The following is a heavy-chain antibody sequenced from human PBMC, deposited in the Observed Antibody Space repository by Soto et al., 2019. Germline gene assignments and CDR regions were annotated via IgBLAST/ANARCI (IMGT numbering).Heavy chain of an antibody. D-gene: IGHD6-25*01. J-gene: IGHJ4*02. CDR3: AKDAVYNDGLWLAAN. Sequence: EVQLLESGGGLVQPGGSLRLSCAASGFTVSTYATMWVRQSPGKGQEWVACMTGSGDDIRYADSVKGRFTMSKDNSKNTLYLQMNSLRVEDTARYYCAKDAVYNDGLWLAANWGQGTLVTVSS. CDR2: MTGSGDDI. V-gene: IGHV3-23*01. CDR1: GFTVSTYA.